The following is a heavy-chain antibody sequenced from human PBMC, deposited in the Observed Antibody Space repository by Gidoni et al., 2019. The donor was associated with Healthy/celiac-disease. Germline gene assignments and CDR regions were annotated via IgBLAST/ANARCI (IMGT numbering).Heavy chain of an antibody. J-gene: IGHJ4*02. Sequence: QVQLVQSEAEVKKPGASVKVSCKASGYTFTSYDINWVRQATGQGLEWMGWMNPNSGNTGYAQKFQGRVTMTRNTSISTAYMELSSLRSEDTAVYYCARYNNDYGDYGYWGQGTLVTVSS. D-gene: IGHD4-17*01. CDR2: MNPNSGNT. CDR1: GYTFTSYD. V-gene: IGHV1-8*01. CDR3: ARYNNDYGDYGY.